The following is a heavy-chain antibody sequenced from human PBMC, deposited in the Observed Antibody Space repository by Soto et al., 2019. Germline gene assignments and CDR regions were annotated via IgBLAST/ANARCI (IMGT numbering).Heavy chain of an antibody. V-gene: IGHV4-31*03. D-gene: IGHD6-19*01. J-gene: IGHJ6*02. CDR2: IYYTGST. CDR1: GGSISSGGYY. Sequence: SETLSLTCNVSGGSISSGGYYWSWIRQHPGKGLEWIGNIYYTGSTHYDPSLKSRITISLDTSKNQISLKLSAVTAADTAVYYCASSPVTGIYYAMDVWGQGTTVTVSS. CDR3: ASSPVTGIYYAMDV.